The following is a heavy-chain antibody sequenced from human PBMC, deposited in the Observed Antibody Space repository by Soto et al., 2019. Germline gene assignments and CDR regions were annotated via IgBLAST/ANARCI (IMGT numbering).Heavy chain of an antibody. CDR2: INPNGGST. V-gene: IGHV1-46*01. CDR3: ARSAPYDY. CDR1: GYTFTNYY. Sequence: QVQLMQSGAEVTKPGASVRVSCKASGYTFTNYYVHWVRQAPGQGLEWMGFINPNGGSTTYAQKFQGRFTVTTDTSTRTVYMQLSSLRSEDTAVFYCARSAPYDYWGQGTLVTVSS. J-gene: IGHJ4*02.